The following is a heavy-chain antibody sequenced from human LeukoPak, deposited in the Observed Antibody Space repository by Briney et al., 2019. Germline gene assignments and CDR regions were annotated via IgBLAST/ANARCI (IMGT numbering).Heavy chain of an antibody. CDR3: ARSYRGVDAFDI. D-gene: IGHD4-11*01. J-gene: IGHJ3*02. Sequence: SETLSLTCAVYGGSFSGYYWSWIRQPPGKGLEWIGYIYYSGSTNYNPSLKSRVTISVDTSKNQFSLKLSSVTAADTAVYYCARSYRGVDAFDIWGQGTMVTVSS. CDR1: GGSFSGYY. CDR2: IYYSGST. V-gene: IGHV4-59*01.